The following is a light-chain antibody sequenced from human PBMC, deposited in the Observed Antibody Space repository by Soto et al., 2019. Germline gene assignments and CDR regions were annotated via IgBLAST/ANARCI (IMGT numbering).Light chain of an antibody. Sequence: EIVLTQSPDTLSLSPGERATLSCRASQSIYRNFLAWYQQKPGQAPRLLIYGASSRATGIPDRFSGSGSGTDFTLIISSLEPEDFAVYFCQQYGSSPSTFGPGTKVNI. CDR3: QQYGSSPST. J-gene: IGKJ3*01. V-gene: IGKV3-20*01. CDR2: GAS. CDR1: QSIYRNF.